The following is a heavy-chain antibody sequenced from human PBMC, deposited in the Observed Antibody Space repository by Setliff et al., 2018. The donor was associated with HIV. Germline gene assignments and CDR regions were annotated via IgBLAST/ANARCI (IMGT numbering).Heavy chain of an antibody. J-gene: IGHJ6*03. D-gene: IGHD4-17*01. CDR2: IYPNSGGT. CDR1: GYTFTGYY. CDR3: ARETTVVMRDDVDNYHYSYMDV. Sequence: ASVKVSCKASGYTFTGYYIHWVRQAPGQGLEWMGRIYPNSGGTNFAQKFQGRVTMTRDTSISTAYMELSRLTSDDTAMYYCARETTVVMRDDVDNYHYSYMDVWGKGTTVT. V-gene: IGHV1-2*06.